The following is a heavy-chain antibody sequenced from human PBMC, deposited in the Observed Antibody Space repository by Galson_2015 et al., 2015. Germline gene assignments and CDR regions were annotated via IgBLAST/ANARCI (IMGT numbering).Heavy chain of an antibody. J-gene: IGHJ4*02. CDR2: ISYDGSNK. Sequence: SLRLSCAASGFTFSSYAMHWVRQAPGKGLEWVAVISYDGSNKYYADSVKGRFTISRDNSKNTLYLQMNSLRAEDTAVYYCARALTVAVAGTHFSSGGQGTLVIVSS. CDR1: GFTFSSYA. D-gene: IGHD6-19*01. CDR3: ARALTVAVAGTHFSS. V-gene: IGHV3-30-3*01.